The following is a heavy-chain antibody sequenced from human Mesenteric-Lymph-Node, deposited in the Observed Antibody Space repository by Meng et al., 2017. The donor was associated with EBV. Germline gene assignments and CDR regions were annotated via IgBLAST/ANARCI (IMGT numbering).Heavy chain of an antibody. CDR3: AKEGRDGYNYFFDY. J-gene: IGHJ4*02. V-gene: IGHV1-18*01. D-gene: IGHD5-24*01. Sequence: VHLVQSGPEMKKPGASVKVYCRVSGYTFTNYGITWMRQAPGQGLEWMGWISPKNGNTNYAHNLQGRVTMTTDTATSTAYMELRNLRSDDTALYFCAKEGRDGYNYFFDYWGQGTLVTVSS. CDR2: ISPKNGNT. CDR1: GYTFTNYG.